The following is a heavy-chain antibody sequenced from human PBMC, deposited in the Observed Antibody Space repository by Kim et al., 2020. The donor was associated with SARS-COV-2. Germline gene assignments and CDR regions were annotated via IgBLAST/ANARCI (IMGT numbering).Heavy chain of an antibody. CDR2: ISGSGGST. CDR1: GFTFSSYA. V-gene: IGHV3-23*01. CDR3: SKGGWNGLRFLEWAPQFDY. Sequence: GGSLRLSCAASGFTFSSYAMSWVRQAPGKGLEWVSAISGSGGSTYYADSVKGRFTISRDNPKNTLYLQMNSLRAEDTAVYYCSKGGWNGLRFLEWAPQFDYWGQGTLVTVSS. J-gene: IGHJ4*02. D-gene: IGHD3-3*01.